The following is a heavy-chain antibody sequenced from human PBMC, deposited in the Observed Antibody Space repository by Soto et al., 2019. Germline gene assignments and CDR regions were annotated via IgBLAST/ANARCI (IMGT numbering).Heavy chain of an antibody. CDR3: ARGYDTVTTAEYFQH. J-gene: IGHJ1*01. D-gene: IGHD4-17*01. CDR2: IWYDGSNK. CDR1: GFTFSSYG. V-gene: IGHV3-33*01. Sequence: QVQLVESGGGVVQPGRSLRLSCAASGFTFSSYGMHWVRQAPGKGLEWVAVIWYDGSNKYYADSVKGRFTISRDNSKNTLYLQMNSLRAEDTAVYYCARGYDTVTTAEYFQHWGQGTLVTVSS.